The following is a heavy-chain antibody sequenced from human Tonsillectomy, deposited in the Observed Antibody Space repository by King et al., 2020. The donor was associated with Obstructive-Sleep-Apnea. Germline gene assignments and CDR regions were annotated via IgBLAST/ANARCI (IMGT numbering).Heavy chain of an antibody. CDR1: GGSISSSSYY. CDR3: AGKAVAGPGGAFDI. CDR2: IYYSGST. V-gene: IGHV4-39*07. D-gene: IGHD6-19*01. J-gene: IGHJ3*02. Sequence: QLQESGPGLVKPSETLSLTCTVSGGSISSSSYYWGWIRQPPGKGLEWIGSIYYSGSTYYNPSLKSRVTISVDTSKNQFSLKLSPVTAADTAVYYCAGKAVAGPGGAFDIWGQGTMVTVSS.